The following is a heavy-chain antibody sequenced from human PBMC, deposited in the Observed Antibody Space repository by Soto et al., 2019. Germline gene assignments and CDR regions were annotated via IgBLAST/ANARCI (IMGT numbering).Heavy chain of an antibody. V-gene: IGHV4-30-4*01. CDR3: ARVVAMDTASNFDY. CDR2: IYYSGST. D-gene: IGHD5-18*01. J-gene: IGHJ4*02. Sequence: SETLSLTCTVSGGSISSGDYYWSWIRQPPGKGLEWIGYIYYSGSTYYNPSLKSRVTISVDTSKNQFSLKLSSVTAAATAVYYCARVVAMDTASNFDYWGQGTLVTVSS. CDR1: GGSISSGDYY.